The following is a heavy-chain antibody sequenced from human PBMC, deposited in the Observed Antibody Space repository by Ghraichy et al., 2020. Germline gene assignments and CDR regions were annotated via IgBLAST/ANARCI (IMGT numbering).Heavy chain of an antibody. V-gene: IGHV4-39*01. J-gene: IGHJ4*02. CDR3: AAFPYYGGKPWDY. CDR1: GGSISSSSYY. Sequence: SETLSLTCTVSGGSISSSSYYWGWIRQPPGKGLEWIGSIYYSGSTYYNPSLKSRVTISVDTSKNQFSLKLSSVTAADTAVYYCAAFPYYGGKPWDYWGQGTLVTVSS. CDR2: IYYSGST. D-gene: IGHD4-23*01.